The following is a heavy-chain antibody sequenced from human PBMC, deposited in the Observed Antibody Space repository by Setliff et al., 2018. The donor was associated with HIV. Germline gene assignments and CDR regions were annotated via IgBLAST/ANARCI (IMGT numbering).Heavy chain of an antibody. CDR2: ISGSGGST. Sequence: PGESLKISCAASGFTFSNYAMSWVRQAPGKGLEWVSGISGSGGSTYYVDSVKGRFTISRDNSKNTLYLQMNSLGAADTAVYYCASGSYAQLGGPDDYWGQGTLVTVSS. CDR1: GFTFSNYA. D-gene: IGHD3-10*01. J-gene: IGHJ4*02. V-gene: IGHV3-23*01. CDR3: ASGSYAQLGGPDDY.